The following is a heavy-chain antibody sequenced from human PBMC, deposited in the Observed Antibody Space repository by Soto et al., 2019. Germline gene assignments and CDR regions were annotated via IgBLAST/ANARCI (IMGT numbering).Heavy chain of an antibody. J-gene: IGHJ4*02. D-gene: IGHD3-22*01. CDR3: AREASYYDSSGYYGTLDY. CDR1: GGTFSSYA. Sequence: SVKVSCKASGGTFSSYAISWVRQAPGQGLEWMGGIIPIFGTANYAQKFQGRVTITADESTSTAYMELSSLRSEDTAVYYCAREASYYDSSGYYGTLDYWGQGTLVTVSS. V-gene: IGHV1-69*13. CDR2: IIPIFGTA.